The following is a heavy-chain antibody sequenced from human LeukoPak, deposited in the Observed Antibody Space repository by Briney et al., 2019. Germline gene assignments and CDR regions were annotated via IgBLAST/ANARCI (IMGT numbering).Heavy chain of an antibody. CDR2: IYTSGST. CDR3: AREAVAGNDY. CDR1: GYSISSGYY. V-gene: IGHV4-38-2*02. D-gene: IGHD6-19*01. J-gene: IGHJ4*02. Sequence: SETLSLTCAVSGYSISSGYYWGWIRQPPGKGLEWIGRIYTSGSTNYNPSLKSRVTMSVDTSKNQFSLKLSSVTAADTAVYYCAREAVAGNDYWGQGTLVTVSS.